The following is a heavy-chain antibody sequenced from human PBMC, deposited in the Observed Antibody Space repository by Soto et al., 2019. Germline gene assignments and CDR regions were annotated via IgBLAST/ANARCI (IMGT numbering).Heavy chain of an antibody. CDR3: AKEYDFWSGYLAGYGMDV. D-gene: IGHD3-3*01. CDR1: GFTFSSYG. CDR2: ISYDGSNK. V-gene: IGHV3-30*18. J-gene: IGHJ6*02. Sequence: QVQLVESGGGVVQPGRSLRLSCAASGFTFSSYGMHWVRQAPGKGLEWVAVISYDGSNKYYADSMKGRFTISRDNSKNTLYLQMNSLRAEDTAVYYCAKEYDFWSGYLAGYGMDVWGQGTTVTVSS.